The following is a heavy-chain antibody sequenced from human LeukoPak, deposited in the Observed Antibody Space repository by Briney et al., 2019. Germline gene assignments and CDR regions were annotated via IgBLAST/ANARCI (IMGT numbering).Heavy chain of an antibody. CDR1: GFTFSSYA. J-gene: IGHJ4*02. D-gene: IGHD4-17*01. CDR3: ARGYGDYEYYFDY. Sequence: GRSLRLSCAASGFTFSSYAMHWVRQAPGKGLEWVAVISYDGSNKYYADSVKGRFTISRDNSKNTLYLQMNSLRAEDTAVYYCARGYGDYEYYFDYWGQGTLVTVSS. CDR2: ISYDGSNK. V-gene: IGHV3-30-3*01.